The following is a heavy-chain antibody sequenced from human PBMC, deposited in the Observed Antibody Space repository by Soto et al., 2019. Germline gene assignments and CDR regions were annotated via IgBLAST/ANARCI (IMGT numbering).Heavy chain of an antibody. V-gene: IGHV4-34*01. CDR3: ARRRYSSSSRRYYGMDV. J-gene: IGHJ6*02. Sequence: SETLSLTCTVSGGSISSYYWSWIRQPPGKGLEWIGEINHSGSTNYNPSLKSRVTISVDTSKNQFSLKLSSVTAADTAVYYCARRRYSSSSRRYYGMDVWGQGTTVTVSS. CDR1: GGSISSYY. CDR2: INHSGST. D-gene: IGHD6-6*01.